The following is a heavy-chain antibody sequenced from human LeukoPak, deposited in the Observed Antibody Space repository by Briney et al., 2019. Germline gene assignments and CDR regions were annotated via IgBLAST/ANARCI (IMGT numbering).Heavy chain of an antibody. CDR1: GFTFRNHA. CDR3: VKGGQLGY. CDR2: ISGSINST. V-gene: IGHV3-23*01. J-gene: IGHJ4*02. D-gene: IGHD6-6*01. Sequence: GGSLRLSCAASGFTFRNHAMTWVRQAPGKGLEWVSAISGSINSTYYVDSVEGRFTISRDNSKNTLFLQMNSLRAEDTAVYYCVKGGQLGYWGQGTLVTVSS.